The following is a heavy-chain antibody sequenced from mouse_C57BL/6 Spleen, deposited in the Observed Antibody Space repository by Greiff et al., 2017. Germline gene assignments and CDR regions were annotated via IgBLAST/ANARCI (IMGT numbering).Heavy chain of an antibody. Sequence: EVNVVESGGGLVKPGGSLKLSCAASGFTFSSYTMSWVRQTPEKRLEWVATISGGGGNTYYPDSVKGRFTISRDNAKNTLYLQMSSLRSEDTALYYCARQGGYDLYYFDYWGQGTTLTVSS. CDR3: ARQGGYDLYYFDY. CDR1: GFTFSSYT. CDR2: ISGGGGNT. D-gene: IGHD2-10*02. J-gene: IGHJ2*01. V-gene: IGHV5-9*01.